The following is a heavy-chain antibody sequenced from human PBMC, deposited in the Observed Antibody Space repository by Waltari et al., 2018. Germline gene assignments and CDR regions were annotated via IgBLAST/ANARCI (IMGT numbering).Heavy chain of an antibody. V-gene: IGHV1-69*01. J-gene: IGHJ4*02. D-gene: IGHD5-12*01. CDR3: AGAKGGYNFPFDY. Sequence: QVQLVQSGAEVKKPGSSVTVSCNASGGTFSSYAISWLRTAPGQGLEWMGGIIPIFGTANYAQKFQGRVTITADESTSTAYMELGSLRSEDTAVYYCAGAKGGYNFPFDYWGQGTLVTVSS. CDR1: GGTFSSYA. CDR2: IIPIFGTA.